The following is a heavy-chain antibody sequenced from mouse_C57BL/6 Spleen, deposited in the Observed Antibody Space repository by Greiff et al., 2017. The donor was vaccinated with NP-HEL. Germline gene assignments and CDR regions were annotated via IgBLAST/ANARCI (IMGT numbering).Heavy chain of an antibody. V-gene: IGHV3-6*01. CDR3: ASIYYGSLYAMDY. CDR1: GYSITSGYY. J-gene: IGHJ4*01. D-gene: IGHD2-1*01. Sequence: VQLKESGPGLVKPSQSLSLTCSVTGYSITSGYYWNWIRQFPGNKLEWMGYISYDGSNNYNPSLKNRISFTRDTSKNQFFLKLNSVTTEDTATYYCASIYYGSLYAMDYWGQGTSVTVSS. CDR2: ISYDGSN.